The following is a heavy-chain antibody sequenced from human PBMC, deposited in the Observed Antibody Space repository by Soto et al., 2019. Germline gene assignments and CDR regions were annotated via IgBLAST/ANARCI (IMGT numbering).Heavy chain of an antibody. V-gene: IGHV2-5*01. CDR3: AHRHELGSFDI. D-gene: IGHD3-10*02. CDR2: IYWNDDK. J-gene: IGHJ3*02. CDR1: GFSLSTRAVG. Sequence: SGPTLVNPTPTLTLTCTFSGFSLSTRAVGVGWIRQPPGKALEWLALIYWNDDKRYSPSLKNRLTITKDTSKNHVVLTMTNMDPVDTATYYCAHRHELGSFDIWGQGTTVTVSS.